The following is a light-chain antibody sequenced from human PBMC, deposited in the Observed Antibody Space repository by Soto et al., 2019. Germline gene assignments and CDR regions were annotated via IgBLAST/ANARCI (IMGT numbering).Light chain of an antibody. CDR2: GAS. CDR1: QSVSSN. V-gene: IGKV3-15*01. J-gene: IGKJ1*01. CDR3: QQYNNRPRT. Sequence: EIVMTQSPGTLSVSPGERATLSCRASQSVSSNLAWYQQKPGQAPRLLIYGASTRATGIPARFSGSRSGAEYHPTISGLQSEVLADYYWQQYNNRPRTFGQGTKVEIK.